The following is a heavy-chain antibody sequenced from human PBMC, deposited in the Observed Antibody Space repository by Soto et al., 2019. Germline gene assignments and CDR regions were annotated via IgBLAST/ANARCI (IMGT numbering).Heavy chain of an antibody. D-gene: IGHD3-3*01. V-gene: IGHV4-34*01. CDR2: INHSGST. CDR3: ARGITIFGVVITRDGMDV. CDR1: GGNFIGYY. J-gene: IGHJ6*02. Sequence: SVTKSLTCAVDGGNFIGYYLSWISKPTGKGLEWIGEINHSGSTNYNPSLKSRVTISVDTSKNQFSLKLSSVTAADTAVYYCARGITIFGVVITRDGMDVWGQGTTVTVSS.